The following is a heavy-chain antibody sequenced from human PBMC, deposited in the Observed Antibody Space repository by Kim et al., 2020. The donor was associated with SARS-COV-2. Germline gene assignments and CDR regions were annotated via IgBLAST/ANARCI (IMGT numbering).Heavy chain of an antibody. V-gene: IGHV4-39*01. CDR1: GGSISSSSYY. D-gene: IGHD6-13*01. J-gene: IGHJ5*02. CDR3: ARRESVRGEQLHDLAWFDP. CDR2: ISDSGSS. Sequence: SETLSLTCTVSGGSISSSSYYWGWNRQPPGMGLKWIGSISDSGSSYYTPTLKRRVTISVSTAKNQFSLRLSSVTAADTAVYYCARRESVRGEQLHDLAWFDPGAQRPLLTVSS.